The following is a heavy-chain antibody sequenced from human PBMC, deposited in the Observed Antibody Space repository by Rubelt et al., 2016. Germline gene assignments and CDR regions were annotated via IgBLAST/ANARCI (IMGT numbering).Heavy chain of an antibody. CDR1: GFTFGTSW. CDR2: IKVDGTEK. J-gene: IGHJ4*01. V-gene: IGHV3-7*03. Sequence: EVLLVEFGGGLVQPGGSLRLSCASSGFTFGTSWMNWVSQAPGTGPERVATIKVDGTEKYYLDSVKGRFTISRDNAKNSLDLQMNTLSAEDTAVYYCVRDVNWGRGTLVTVSS. CDR3: VRDVN.